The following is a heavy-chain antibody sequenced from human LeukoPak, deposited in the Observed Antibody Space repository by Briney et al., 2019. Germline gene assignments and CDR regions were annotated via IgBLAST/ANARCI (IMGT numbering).Heavy chain of an antibody. D-gene: IGHD3-3*01. CDR1: GFTFSSYS. J-gene: IGHJ4*02. CDR3: ARVRIWSGCDDY. Sequence: PGGSLRLXCAASGFTFSSYSMNWVRQAPGKGLEWVSSISSSSSYIYYADSVKGRFTISRDNAKNSLYLQMNSLRAEDTAVYYCARVRIWSGCDDYWGQGTLVTVSS. V-gene: IGHV3-21*01. CDR2: ISSSSSYI.